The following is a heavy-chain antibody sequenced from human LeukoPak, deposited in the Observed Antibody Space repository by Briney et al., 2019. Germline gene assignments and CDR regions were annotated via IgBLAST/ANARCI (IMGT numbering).Heavy chain of an antibody. CDR3: ARGQWSLFPTND. CDR2: IFYSGST. CDR1: GGSISSGGYY. V-gene: IGHV4-31*03. D-gene: IGHD3-3*01. Sequence: PSETLSLTCTVSGGSISSGGYYWSWIRQHPGTGLEWIGYIFYSGSTYYNPSLKSRVTISVDTSKNQFSLKLSSVTAADTAVYYCARGQWSLFPTNDWGQGTLVTVSS. J-gene: IGHJ4*02.